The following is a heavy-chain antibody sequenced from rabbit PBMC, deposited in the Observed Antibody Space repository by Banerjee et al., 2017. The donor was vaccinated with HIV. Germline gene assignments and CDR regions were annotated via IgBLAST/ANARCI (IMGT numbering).Heavy chain of an antibody. V-gene: IGHV1S40*01. CDR2: IDTGSSGFT. CDR3: ARDTSSSFSSYGMDL. D-gene: IGHD1-1*01. J-gene: IGHJ6*01. Sequence: QSLEESGGGLVKPEGSLTLTCTASGVSFSSSSYICWVRQAPGKGLEWIACIDTGSSGFTYFATWAKGRFTISKSSSTTVTLQLTRLTAADTATYFCARDTSSSFSSYGMDLWGPGTLVTVS. CDR1: GVSFSSSSY.